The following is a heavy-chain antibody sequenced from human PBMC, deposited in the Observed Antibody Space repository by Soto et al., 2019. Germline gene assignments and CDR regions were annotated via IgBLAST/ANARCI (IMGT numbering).Heavy chain of an antibody. J-gene: IGHJ6*02. CDR3: ARGDSTDCSNGVCSFFYNHDMDV. CDR2: INPKSGGT. D-gene: IGHD2-8*01. V-gene: IGHV1-2*04. Sequence: ASVKVSCKASGYSFTDYHIHWVRQAPGRGLEWLGRINPKSGGTSTAQKFQGWVTMTTDTSISTASMELTRLTSDDTAIYYCARGDSTDCSNGVCSFFYNHDMDVWGQGTTVTVSS. CDR1: GYSFTDYH.